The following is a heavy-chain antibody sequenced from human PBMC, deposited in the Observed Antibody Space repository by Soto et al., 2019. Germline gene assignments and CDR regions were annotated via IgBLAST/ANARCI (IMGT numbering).Heavy chain of an antibody. J-gene: IGHJ4*02. Sequence: QVQLQESGPGLVKPSGTLSLTCAVSGGSISSSNWWSWVRQPPGKGLGWIGEIYHSGSTNYNPSLKSRVTIPVDKSKNKFSLKLSSVTAADTAVYYCARDRDYGGNSTDYWGQGTLVTVSS. CDR1: GGSISSSNW. D-gene: IGHD4-17*01. V-gene: IGHV4-4*02. CDR3: ARDRDYGGNSTDY. CDR2: IYHSGST.